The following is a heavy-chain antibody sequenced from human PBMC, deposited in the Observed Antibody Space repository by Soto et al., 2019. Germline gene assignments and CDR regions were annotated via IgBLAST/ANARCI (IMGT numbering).Heavy chain of an antibody. CDR2: ISAYNGNT. CDR1: GYTFTSYG. V-gene: IGHV1-18*01. Sequence: ASVKVSCKASGYTFTSYGISWVRQAPGQGLEWMGWISAYNGNTNYAQKLQGRVTMTTDTSTSTAYMELRSLRSDDTAVYYCARVVRGVMTPLHAYYYGMDVWGQGTTVTVSS. D-gene: IGHD3-10*02. CDR3: ARVVRGVMTPLHAYYYGMDV. J-gene: IGHJ6*02.